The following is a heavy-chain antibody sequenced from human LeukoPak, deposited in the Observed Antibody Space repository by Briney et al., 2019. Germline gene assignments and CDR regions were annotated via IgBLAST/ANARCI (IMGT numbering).Heavy chain of an antibody. CDR2: IYYSGST. V-gene: IGHV4-59*01. CDR3: ARWLQLNAFDI. J-gene: IGHJ3*02. Sequence: SETLSLTFTVSGGSISSYYWSWIRQPPGKGLEWIGYIYYSGSTNYNPSLKSRVTISVDTSKNQFSLKLSSVTAADTAVYYCARWLQLNAFDIWGQGTMVTVSS. CDR1: GGSISSYY. D-gene: IGHD5-24*01.